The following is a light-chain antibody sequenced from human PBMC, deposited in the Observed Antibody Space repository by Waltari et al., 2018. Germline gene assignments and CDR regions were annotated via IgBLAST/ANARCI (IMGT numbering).Light chain of an antibody. CDR1: GTINTW. V-gene: IGKV1-5*01. CDR3: QQYKSYKT. Sequence: DIQMTQSPSTLSASVGDRATITCRASGTINTWFAWYQQKPGKAPNLLLYDASSLQSGVPSRFSGSGSGTEFTLTISSLQPGDFATYHCQQYKSYKTFGQGTRVEIK. CDR2: DAS. J-gene: IGKJ1*01.